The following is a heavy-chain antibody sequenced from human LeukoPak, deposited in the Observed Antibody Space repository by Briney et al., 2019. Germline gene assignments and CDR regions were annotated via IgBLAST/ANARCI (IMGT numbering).Heavy chain of an antibody. J-gene: IGHJ1*01. Sequence: GGSLRLSCAASGFTFSSYSMNWVRQAPGKGLEWVAVISYDGSNKYYADSVKGRFTISRDNSKNTLYLQMNSLRAEDTAVYYCAKGYYYDSSGYYEYFQHWGQGTLVTVSS. CDR3: AKGYYYDSSGYYEYFQH. CDR1: GFTFSSYS. V-gene: IGHV3-30*18. CDR2: ISYDGSNK. D-gene: IGHD3-22*01.